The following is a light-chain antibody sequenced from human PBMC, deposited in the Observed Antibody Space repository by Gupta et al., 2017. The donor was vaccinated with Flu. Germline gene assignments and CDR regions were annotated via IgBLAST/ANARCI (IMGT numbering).Light chain of an antibody. CDR1: SSNIGSNT. V-gene: IGLV1-44*01. CDR2: SNN. Sequence: QSVLTPPPSASVSPGQRVTLSCSGSSSNIGSNTVNWYQQLPGTAPKLLVYSNNQRPSGVPDRFSGSKSGTSASLAISGLQSEDEADYYCAAWDDSLNGVVFGGGTKLTVL. J-gene: IGLJ2*01. CDR3: AAWDDSLNGVV.